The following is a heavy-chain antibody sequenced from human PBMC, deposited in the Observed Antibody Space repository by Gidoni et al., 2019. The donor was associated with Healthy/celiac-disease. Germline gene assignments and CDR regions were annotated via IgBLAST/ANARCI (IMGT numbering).Heavy chain of an antibody. CDR2: ISSSSSYI. D-gene: IGHD2-2*01. CDR1: GFTFSSYS. Sequence: EVQLVESGGGLVKPGGSLRLSCAASGFTFSSYSMNWCRQAPGKGLEWVSSISSSSSYIYYADSVKGRFTISRDNAKNSLYLQMNSLRAEDTAVYYCACYCSSTSCLAKCWGQGTLVTVSS. J-gene: IGHJ4*02. V-gene: IGHV3-21*01. CDR3: ACYCSSTSCLAKC.